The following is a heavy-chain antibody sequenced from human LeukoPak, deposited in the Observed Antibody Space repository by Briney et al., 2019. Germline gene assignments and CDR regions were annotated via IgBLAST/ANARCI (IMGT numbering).Heavy chain of an antibody. D-gene: IGHD3-22*01. V-gene: IGHV3-21*01. CDR3: VRNYYDRSGSNWFDP. CDR2: ISSSSSHM. CDR1: GFTFNSYS. Sequence: GGSLRLSCAASGFTFNSYSMYWVRQAPGKGLEWVSSISSSSSHMFYADSVKGRFSISRDNANNALYLQMNSLRDEDTAVYYCVRNYYDRSGSNWFDPWGQGTLATVSS. J-gene: IGHJ5*02.